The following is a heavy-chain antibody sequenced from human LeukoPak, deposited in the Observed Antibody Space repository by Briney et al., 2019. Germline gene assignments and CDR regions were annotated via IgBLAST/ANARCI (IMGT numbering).Heavy chain of an antibody. CDR2: ITPIFGTA. D-gene: IGHD2-15*01. Sequence: GPSVKVSCKASGGTFSSYAISWVRQAPGQGLEWMGGITPIFGTANYAQKFQGRVTITADKSTSTAYMELSSLRSEDTAVYYCARDIEGSGGYCSGGSCFYGMDVWGKGTTVTVSS. J-gene: IGHJ6*04. V-gene: IGHV1-69*06. CDR1: GGTFSSYA. CDR3: ARDIEGSGGYCSGGSCFYGMDV.